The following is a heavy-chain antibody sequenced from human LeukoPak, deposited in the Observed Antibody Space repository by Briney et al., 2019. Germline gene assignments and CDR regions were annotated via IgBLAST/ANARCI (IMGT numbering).Heavy chain of an antibody. V-gene: IGHV3-33*06. CDR2: RWYDGSNK. CDR3: AKESHCSGGSCSTHFDY. CDR1: GFTFSSYG. D-gene: IGHD2-15*01. J-gene: IGHJ4*02. Sequence: GGSLRLSCAASGFTFSSYGMHWIRQAPGKGLEWVAVRWYDGSNKYYADSVKGRFTISRDNSKNTLYLQMNSLRAEDTAVYYCAKESHCSGGSCSTHFDYWGQGTLVTVSS.